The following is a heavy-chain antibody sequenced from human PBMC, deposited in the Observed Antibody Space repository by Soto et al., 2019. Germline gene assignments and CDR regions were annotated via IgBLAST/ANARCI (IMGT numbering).Heavy chain of an antibody. V-gene: IGHV3-21*01. CDR3: ASSSSFYYFY. J-gene: IGHJ4*02. CDR2: ISDGGTSL. D-gene: IGHD6-13*01. CDR1: GFPFSGSS. Sequence: EVQLVESGGGLVKPGGSLRLSCAASGFPFSGSSMNWVRQDPGKGPEWVAAISDGGTSLKYADSVKCRFTISRDNAKNSLYLQMDSLRDEDTALYYCASSSSFYYFYWGRGTRVTVSS.